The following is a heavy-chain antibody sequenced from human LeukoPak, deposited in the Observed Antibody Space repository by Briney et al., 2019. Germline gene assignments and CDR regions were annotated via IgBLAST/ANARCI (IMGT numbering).Heavy chain of an antibody. V-gene: IGHV1-18*01. CDR3: ARFIYGDYAPQNLDY. J-gene: IGHJ4*02. Sequence: GASVKVSCKASGYTFTSYGISWVRQAPGQGLEWMGWISAYNGNTNYAQKLQGRVTMTTDTSTSTAHMELRSLRSDDTAVYYCARFIYGDYAPQNLDYWGQGTLVTVSS. D-gene: IGHD4-17*01. CDR1: GYTFTSYG. CDR2: ISAYNGNT.